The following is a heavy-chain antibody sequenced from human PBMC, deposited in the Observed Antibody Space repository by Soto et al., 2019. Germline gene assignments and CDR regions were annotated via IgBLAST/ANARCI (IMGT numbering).Heavy chain of an antibody. CDR1: GFTFSSYA. Sequence: AGGSLRLSCAASGFTFSSYAMHWARQAPGKGLEWVAVISYDGSNKYYADSVKGRFTISRDNSKNTLYLQMNSLRAEDTAVYYCSRHSSGSSSSWSPVWGQGTMVTVSS. D-gene: IGHD6-13*01. CDR2: ISYDGSNK. CDR3: SRHSSGSSSSWSPV. J-gene: IGHJ3*01. V-gene: IGHV3-30-3*01.